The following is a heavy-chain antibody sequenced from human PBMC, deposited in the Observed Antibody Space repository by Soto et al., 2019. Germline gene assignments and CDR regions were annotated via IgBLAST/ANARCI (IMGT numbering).Heavy chain of an antibody. CDR3: AREGYCTNGVCYNRGDYYYYGMDV. V-gene: IGHV1-18*04. CDR2: ISAYNGNT. J-gene: IGHJ6*02. Sequence: GASVEVSCKASGYTFTSYGIRWVRQAPGQGLEWMGWISAYNGNTNYAQKLQGRVTMTTDTSTSTAYMELRSLRSDDTAVYYCAREGYCTNGVCYNRGDYYYYGMDVWGQGTTVTVSS. D-gene: IGHD2-8*01. CDR1: GYTFTSYG.